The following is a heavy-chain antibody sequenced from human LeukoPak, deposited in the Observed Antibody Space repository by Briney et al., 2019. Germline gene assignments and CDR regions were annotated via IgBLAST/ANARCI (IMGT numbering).Heavy chain of an antibody. CDR1: GFTFSSYA. CDR3: ARRRGNQQPIDY. Sequence: GGSLRLSCAASGFTFSSYAMSWVRQAPGKGLEWVSAISGGGIGIYYADSLKGRFTISRDDSKNTLYLQMNNLRAEDTALYYCARRRGNQQPIDYWGQGTLVTVSS. V-gene: IGHV3-23*01. J-gene: IGHJ4*02. CDR2: ISGGGIGI. D-gene: IGHD2-2*01.